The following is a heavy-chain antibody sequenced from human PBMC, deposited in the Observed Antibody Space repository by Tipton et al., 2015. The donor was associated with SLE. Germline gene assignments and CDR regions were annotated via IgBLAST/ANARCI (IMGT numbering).Heavy chain of an antibody. J-gene: IGHJ3*02. CDR1: GDSITSDY. CDR3: AREVNAVSDSDAFDI. CDR2: IFHSGSA. V-gene: IGHV4-59*06. D-gene: IGHD2-21*01. Sequence: TLSLTCTVSGDSITSDYWTWIRQPPGKGLEWIGYIFHSGSAYYNPSLKSRVTILIDTSKNQFSLRLNSVTAADTAVYYCAREVNAVSDSDAFDIWGQGTVVTVSS.